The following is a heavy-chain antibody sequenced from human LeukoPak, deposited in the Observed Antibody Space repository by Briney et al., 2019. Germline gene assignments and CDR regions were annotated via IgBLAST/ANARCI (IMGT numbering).Heavy chain of an antibody. D-gene: IGHD3-22*01. Sequence: GGSLRLSCAASGLTFSSYGMSWVRQAPGKGLEWVSAISGSAGSTYYADSVKGRFTISRDNSKNTLYLQMNSLRAEDTAVYYCARGGLEYYDSSGTNYFDYWGQGTLVTVSS. CDR1: GLTFSSYG. CDR2: ISGSAGST. V-gene: IGHV3-23*01. CDR3: ARGGLEYYDSSGTNYFDY. J-gene: IGHJ4*02.